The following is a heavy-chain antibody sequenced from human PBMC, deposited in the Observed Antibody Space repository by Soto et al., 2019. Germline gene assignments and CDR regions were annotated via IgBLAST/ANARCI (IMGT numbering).Heavy chain of an antibody. J-gene: IGHJ5*02. CDR1: GFTFSSYD. V-gene: IGHV3-23*01. CDR3: ADPGSGYS. Sequence: GGSLRLSCAASGFTFSSYDMSWVRQAPGKGLEWVSSVATNGYPYYRDSIRGRFTISRDNSRNTFYLQMNSLRAEDTAVYYCADPGSGYSWGQGTLVTVSS. CDR2: VATNGYP. D-gene: IGHD3-22*01.